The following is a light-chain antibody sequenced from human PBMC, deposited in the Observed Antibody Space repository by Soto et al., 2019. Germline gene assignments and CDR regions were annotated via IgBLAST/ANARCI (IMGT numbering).Light chain of an antibody. CDR1: QSVSSAY. J-gene: IGKJ2*01. CDR3: QQYGSSPPYT. V-gene: IGKV3-20*01. CDR2: GAS. Sequence: EIVLPQSPGTLSLSPGERATLSCRANQSVSSAYLAWYQQKHVQAPRLLISGASIRATGIPERFSGSGSGTDFTRTISRLEPEDSAVYYCQQYGSSPPYTFGQGTKLEIK.